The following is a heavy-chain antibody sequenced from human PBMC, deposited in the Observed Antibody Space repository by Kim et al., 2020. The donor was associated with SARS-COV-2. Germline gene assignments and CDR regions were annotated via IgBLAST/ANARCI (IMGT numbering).Heavy chain of an antibody. J-gene: IGHJ3*02. V-gene: IGHV3-30*04. D-gene: IGHD3-22*01. CDR2: ISYDGSNK. CDR1: GFTFSSYA. CDR3: ARDFDRGAFDI. Sequence: GGSLRLSCAASGFTFSSYAMHWVRQAPGKGLEWVAVISYDGSNKYYADSVKGRFTISRDNSKNTLYLQMNSLRAEDTAVYYCARDFDRGAFDIWGQGTMVTVSS.